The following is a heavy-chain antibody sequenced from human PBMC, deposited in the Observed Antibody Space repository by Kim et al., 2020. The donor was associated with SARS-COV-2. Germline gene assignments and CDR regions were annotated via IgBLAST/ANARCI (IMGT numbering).Heavy chain of an antibody. J-gene: IGHJ6*02. Sequence: GGSLRLSCAASGFTFDDYAMHWVRQAPGKGLEWVSLISWDGGSTYYADSVKGRFTISRDNSKNSLYLQMNSLRAEDTALYYCAKGGVGYYYYGMDVWGQGTTVTVSS. CDR3: AKGGVGYYYYGMDV. D-gene: IGHD1-26*01. CDR2: ISWDGGST. CDR1: GFTFDDYA. V-gene: IGHV3-43D*03.